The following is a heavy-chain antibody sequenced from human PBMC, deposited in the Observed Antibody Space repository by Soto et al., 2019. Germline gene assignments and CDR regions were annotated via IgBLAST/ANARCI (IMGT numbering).Heavy chain of an antibody. V-gene: IGHV4-30-2*01. CDR2: IYHSGST. J-gene: IGHJ4*02. CDR3: AREASYDSSGYYYSGGRLAYYFDY. CDR1: GGSISSGGYS. D-gene: IGHD3-22*01. Sequence: PSETLSLTCAVSGGSISSGGYSWSWIRQPPGKGLEWIGYIYHSGSTYYNPSLKSRVTISVDRSKNQFSLKLSSVTAADTAVYYCAREASYDSSGYYYSGGRLAYYFDYPCPATLVTVSS.